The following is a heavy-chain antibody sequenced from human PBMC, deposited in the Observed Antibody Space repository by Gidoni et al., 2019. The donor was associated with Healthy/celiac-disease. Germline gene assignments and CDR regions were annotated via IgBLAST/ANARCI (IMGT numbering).Heavy chain of an antibody. D-gene: IGHD3-3*01. CDR1: GFTFSGSA. CDR2: IRSKANSYAT. J-gene: IGHJ4*02. V-gene: IGHV3-73*02. Sequence: EVQLVESGGGVVQPGGSLKLSCAASGFTFSGSAMHWVRQASGKGLEWVGRIRSKANSYATAYAASVKGRFTISRDDSKNTAYLQMNSLKTEDTAVYYCTRPDFWSGYRDDYWGQGTLVTVSS. CDR3: TRPDFWSGYRDDY.